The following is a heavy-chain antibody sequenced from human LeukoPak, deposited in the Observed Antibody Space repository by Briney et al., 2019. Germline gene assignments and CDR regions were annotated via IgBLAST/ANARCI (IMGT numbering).Heavy chain of an antibody. D-gene: IGHD1-14*01. CDR1: GFTFSSFW. V-gene: IGHV3-7*03. Sequence: GGSLRLSCAASGFTFSSFWMTWVRQAPGKGLEWVANIKQDGSEKFYVDSVRGRFTISRDNSKNTLYLQMNSLRAEDTAVYYCAKKDPGYWGQGTLVTVSS. CDR3: AKKDPGY. CDR2: IKQDGSEK. J-gene: IGHJ4*02.